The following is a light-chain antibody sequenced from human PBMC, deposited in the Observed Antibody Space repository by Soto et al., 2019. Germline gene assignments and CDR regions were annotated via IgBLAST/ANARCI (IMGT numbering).Light chain of an antibody. J-gene: IGKJ1*01. Sequence: DIQMTQSPSTLSASVGGRVTITCRASQSIKTWLAWYQQKPGKATQLLIYKASSLESGVPTRFSGSGSGTEFSLTISSLQPDDFATYYCQQYSTSPWAFGQGTKVEI. CDR3: QQYSTSPWA. V-gene: IGKV1-5*03. CDR1: QSIKTW. CDR2: KAS.